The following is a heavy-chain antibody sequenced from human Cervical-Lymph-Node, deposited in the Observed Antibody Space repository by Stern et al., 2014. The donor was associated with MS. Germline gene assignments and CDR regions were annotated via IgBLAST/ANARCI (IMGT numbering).Heavy chain of an antibody. V-gene: IGHV3-74*02. J-gene: IGHJ5*02. CDR1: GFTFSSYW. Sequence: EVQLEESGGGLVQPGGSLRLSCAASGFTFSSYWMHWVRQAPGKGLVWVSRINSDGSSTSYADSVKGRFTISRDNAKNTLYLQMNSLRAEDTAVYYCARVGYSGSYYPSPFDPWGQGTLVTVSS. D-gene: IGHD1-26*01. CDR2: INSDGSST. CDR3: ARVGYSGSYYPSPFDP.